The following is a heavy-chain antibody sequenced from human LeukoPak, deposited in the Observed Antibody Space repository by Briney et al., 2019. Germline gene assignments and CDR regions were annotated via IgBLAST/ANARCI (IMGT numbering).Heavy chain of an antibody. CDR3: ARVRWELGNWFDP. J-gene: IGHJ5*02. D-gene: IGHD1-26*01. CDR1: GFTFSSYW. Sequence: GGSLRLSCAASGFTFSSYWMHWVRQAPGKGLVWVSRTNSDGSSTSYADSVKGRFTISRDNAKNTLYLQMNSLRAEDTAVYYCARVRWELGNWFDPWGQGTLVTVSS. CDR2: TNSDGSST. V-gene: IGHV3-74*01.